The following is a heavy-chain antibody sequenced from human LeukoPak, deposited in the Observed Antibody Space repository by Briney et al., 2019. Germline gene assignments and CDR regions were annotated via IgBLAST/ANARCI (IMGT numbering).Heavy chain of an antibody. V-gene: IGHV1-69*13. D-gene: IGHD3-3*01. J-gene: IGHJ6*03. CDR2: IIPIFGTA. Sequence: SVKVSCKASGGTFSSYAISWVRQAPGQGLEWMGGIIPIFGTANYAQKFQGRVTITADESTSTAYMELSSLRSEDTAVYYCARGDHYDFWSGPYYYYMDVWGKGTTVTVSS. CDR3: ARGDHYDFWSGPYYYYMDV. CDR1: GGTFSSYA.